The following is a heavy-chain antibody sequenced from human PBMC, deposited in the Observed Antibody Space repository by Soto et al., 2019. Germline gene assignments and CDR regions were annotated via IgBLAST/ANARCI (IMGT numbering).Heavy chain of an antibody. CDR1: GYSISSGSY. V-gene: IGHV4-38-2*01. CDR2: IYHGGTT. CDR3: ARVHSGSLYDAFDI. D-gene: IGHD1-26*01. Sequence: SETLSLTCAVSGYSISSGSYWGWIRQPPGKGPEWIASIYHGGTTFYNPSLKSRVTVSVDTSKNQFSLKLSSVTAADTAVYYCARVHSGSLYDAFDIWGQGTMVT. J-gene: IGHJ3*02.